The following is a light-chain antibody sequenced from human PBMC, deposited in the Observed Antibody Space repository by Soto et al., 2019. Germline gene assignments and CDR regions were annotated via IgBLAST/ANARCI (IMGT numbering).Light chain of an antibody. J-gene: IGLJ3*02. CDR1: RSDIGSYNS. CDR3: FAYAGDSTWL. Sequence: QSALTQPASVSGSPGESITISRTGTRSDIGSYNSIAWYQQHPGKAPRVMIFEVTQRPSGISNRFSGSKSGYTASLTISGLQAEDEADYFCFAYAGDSTWLFGGGTKVTVL. CDR2: EVT. V-gene: IGLV2-23*02.